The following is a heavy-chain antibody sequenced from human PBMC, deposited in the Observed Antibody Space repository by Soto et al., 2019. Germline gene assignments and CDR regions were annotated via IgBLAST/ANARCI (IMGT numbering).Heavy chain of an antibody. D-gene: IGHD3-22*01. V-gene: IGHV1-2*02. J-gene: IGHJ3*02. CDR3: ARATYYYDSTGYYPPLPNAFDI. Sequence: ASVKVSCKASGYTFTGYYMHWVRQAPGQGLEWMGWINPNSGGTNYAQKFQGRVTMTRDTSISTAYMELSRLRSDDTAVYYCARATYYYDSTGYYPPLPNAFDICGLGTMVTVSS. CDR2: INPNSGGT. CDR1: GYTFTGYY.